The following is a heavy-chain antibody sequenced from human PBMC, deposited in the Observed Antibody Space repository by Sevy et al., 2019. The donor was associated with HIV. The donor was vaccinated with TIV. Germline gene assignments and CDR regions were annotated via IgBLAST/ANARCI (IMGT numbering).Heavy chain of an antibody. Sequence: GGSLRLSCAASGFTFGDYVMHWVRQAPGKGLVWVSRISHDGADTTYGDSVKGRFTASRDNVKNTLYLEMNSLTAENTAVYYWASDLEWLFYDYWGQGTLVTVSS. CDR1: GFTFGDYV. D-gene: IGHD3-22*01. V-gene: IGHV3-74*03. CDR2: ISHDGADT. CDR3: ASDLEWLFYDY. J-gene: IGHJ4*02.